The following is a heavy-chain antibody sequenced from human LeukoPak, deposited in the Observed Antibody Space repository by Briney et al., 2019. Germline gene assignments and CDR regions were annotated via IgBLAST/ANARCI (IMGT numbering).Heavy chain of an antibody. CDR1: GFTFSSYS. V-gene: IGHV3-48*01. CDR2: ISSSSTI. Sequence: GGSLRLSCAASGFTFSSYSMNWVRQAPGKGLEWVSYISSSSTIYYADSAKGRFTISRDNSKNTLYLQMNSLRAEDTAVYYCAKGGYSNGRYYYYYMDVWGEGTTVTVSS. J-gene: IGHJ6*03. D-gene: IGHD5-18*01. CDR3: AKGGYSNGRYYYYYMDV.